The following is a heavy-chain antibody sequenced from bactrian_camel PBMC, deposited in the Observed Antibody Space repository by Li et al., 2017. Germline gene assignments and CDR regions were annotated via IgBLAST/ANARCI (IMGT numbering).Heavy chain of an antibody. J-gene: IGHJ4*01. D-gene: IGHD4*01. Sequence: HVQLVESGGGSVQAGGSLRLSCGVSGYAYYRNCLAWFRRAPGKEREAVAVIYDAAVTTWYADSVKGRFAISRDSAKNTVDLQMNSLKPEDTAVYYCAAAVAPYSRATIAGRPFRSGARGPRSPSP. V-gene: IGHV3S26*01. CDR1: GYAYYRNC. CDR3: AAAVAPYSRATIAGRPFRS. CDR2: IYDAAVTT.